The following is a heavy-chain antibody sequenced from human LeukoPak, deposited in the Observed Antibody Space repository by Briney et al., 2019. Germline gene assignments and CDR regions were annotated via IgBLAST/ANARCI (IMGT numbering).Heavy chain of an antibody. V-gene: IGHV3-23*01. Sequence: PGGSLRVSCAASGFTFSAYALSWVRQAPGKGLEWVSAISGTAASTYYADSVKGRFTISRDNAKNTLYLQMNSLRAEDTAVYYCARGGRFPQRAVDPWGQGTLVTVSS. CDR3: ARGGRFPQRAVDP. CDR1: GFTFSAYA. D-gene: IGHD3-3*01. J-gene: IGHJ5*02. CDR2: ISGTAAST.